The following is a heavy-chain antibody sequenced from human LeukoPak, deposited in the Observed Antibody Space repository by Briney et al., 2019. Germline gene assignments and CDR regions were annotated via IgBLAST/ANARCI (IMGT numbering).Heavy chain of an antibody. Sequence: RPSVKVSCKASGYTFTSYGISWVRQAPGQGLEWMGWISAYNGNTNFVQKLQDRVTMTTDTSTTTAYMELRSLRSDDTAVYYCARDWSGSFDYWGQGTLVTVSS. CDR2: ISAYNGNT. D-gene: IGHD3-3*01. CDR1: GYTFTSYG. CDR3: ARDWSGSFDY. V-gene: IGHV1-18*04. J-gene: IGHJ4*02.